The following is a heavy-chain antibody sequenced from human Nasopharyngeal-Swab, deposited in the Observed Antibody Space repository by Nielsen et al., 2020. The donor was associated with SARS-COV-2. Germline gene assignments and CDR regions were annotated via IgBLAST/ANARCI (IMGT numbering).Heavy chain of an antibody. CDR3: ARGGGSYLHFDY. D-gene: IGHD1-26*01. CDR2: ISSSSSYI. CDR1: GFTFSGYS. Sequence: GEALKISCAASGFTFSGYSMNWVRQAPGKGLEWVSSISSSSSYIYYADSVKGRFTISRDNAKNSLYLQMNSLRAEDTAVYYCARGGGSYLHFDYWGQGTLVTVSS. V-gene: IGHV3-21*01. J-gene: IGHJ4*02.